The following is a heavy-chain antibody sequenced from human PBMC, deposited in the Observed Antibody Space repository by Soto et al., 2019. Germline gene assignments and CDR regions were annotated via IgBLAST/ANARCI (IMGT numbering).Heavy chain of an antibody. CDR2: IFHGGTT. CDR3: ARARWYGAFDV. Sequence: SETLSLTCAVSGFFISSGNYGCWIRKPQGKGLEWIGSIFHGGTTYYNPSLKSRVTISVDMSKTLFSLKLNSVAAADTAVYYRARARWYGAFDVWGQGTVVTVSS. CDR1: GFFISSGNY. J-gene: IGHJ3*01. V-gene: IGHV4-38-2*01. D-gene: IGHD2-15*01.